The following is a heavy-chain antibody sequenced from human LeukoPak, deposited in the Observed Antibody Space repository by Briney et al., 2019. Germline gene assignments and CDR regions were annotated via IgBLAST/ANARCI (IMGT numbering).Heavy chain of an antibody. D-gene: IGHD2-2*01. CDR3: AKSLSAAIFDY. V-gene: IGHV3-48*02. CDR1: AFTFSSYS. J-gene: IGHJ4*02. Sequence: GGSLRLSCAASAFTFSSYSMNWVRQAPAKGLEWVSYISSSSRTISYADSVTGRFTISRDNAKSSLYLHMTSLRDEDTAVYYCAKSLSAAIFDYWGQGTLVTVSS. CDR2: ISSSSRTI.